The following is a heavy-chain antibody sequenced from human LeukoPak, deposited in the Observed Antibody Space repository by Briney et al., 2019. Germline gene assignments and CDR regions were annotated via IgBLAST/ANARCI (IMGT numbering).Heavy chain of an antibody. CDR1: GGSSTHYY. D-gene: IGHD3-9*01. CDR3: ARGSLRDYYYMDV. CDR2: ISTSGST. Sequence: PSETLSLTCTVSGGSSTHYYYSWVRQPAGKGLEWIGRISTSGSTNYNPSLRSRATISVDKSKNLFSLKLSSVTAADTAVYYCARGSLRDYYYMDVWGKGTTVTVSS. V-gene: IGHV4-4*07. J-gene: IGHJ6*03.